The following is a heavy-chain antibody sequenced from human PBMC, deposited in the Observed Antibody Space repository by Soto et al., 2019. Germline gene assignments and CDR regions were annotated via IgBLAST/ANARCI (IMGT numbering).Heavy chain of an antibody. V-gene: IGHV4-4*02. D-gene: IGHD6-19*01. CDR1: GGSISSGHW. CDR3: ARHIAGAGTRGFDY. Sequence: QVELQESGPGLVKTSGALSLTCAVSGGSISSGHWWSWVRQPPGEGLEWIGEIFQSGTTNYNPSVESRVIISMEKSKNQFSLELLPVTDADTAVYFCARHIAGAGTRGFDYWGQGTLVTVSS. CDR2: IFQSGTT. J-gene: IGHJ4*02.